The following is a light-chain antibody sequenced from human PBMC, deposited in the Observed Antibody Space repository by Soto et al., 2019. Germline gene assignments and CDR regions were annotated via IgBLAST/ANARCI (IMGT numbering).Light chain of an antibody. V-gene: IGLV2-14*01. CDR3: SSYTSSSTLHF. CDR2: EVS. Sequence: QSALTQPASVSGSPGQSITISCTGTSSDVGGYNYVSWYQQHPGKAPKLMIYEVSNRPSGVSNRFSGSKSGNTASLTISGLQAEDEADYYCSSYTSSSTLHFFGTGTKLTVL. CDR1: SSDVGGYNY. J-gene: IGLJ1*01.